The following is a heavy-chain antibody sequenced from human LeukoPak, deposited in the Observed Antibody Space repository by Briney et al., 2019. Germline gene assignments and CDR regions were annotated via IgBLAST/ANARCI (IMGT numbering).Heavy chain of an antibody. CDR1: GYTFTSYG. V-gene: IGHV1-18*01. J-gene: IGHJ3*02. Sequence: ASVKVSCKASGYTFTSYGISWVRQAPGQGLEWMGWISAYNGNTNYAQKLQGRVTMTTDTSTSTAYMELRSLRSDDTAVYYCARDPGLWDYGDRRGAFDIWGQGTMVTVSS. D-gene: IGHD4-17*01. CDR3: ARDPGLWDYGDRRGAFDI. CDR2: ISAYNGNT.